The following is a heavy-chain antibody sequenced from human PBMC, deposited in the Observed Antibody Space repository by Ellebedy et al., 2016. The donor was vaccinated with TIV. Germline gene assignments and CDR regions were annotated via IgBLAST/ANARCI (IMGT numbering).Heavy chain of an antibody. Sequence: SETLSLXXTVSGGSVSSGSYYWSWIRQPAGKGLEWIGRIYTSGSTNYNPSLKSRVTMSVDTSKNQFSLKLSSVTAADTAVYYCASGGMTTVVTGYFQHWGQGTLVTVSS. CDR3: ASGGMTTVVTGYFQH. D-gene: IGHD4-23*01. V-gene: IGHV4-61*02. CDR2: IYTSGST. J-gene: IGHJ1*01. CDR1: GGSVSSGSYY.